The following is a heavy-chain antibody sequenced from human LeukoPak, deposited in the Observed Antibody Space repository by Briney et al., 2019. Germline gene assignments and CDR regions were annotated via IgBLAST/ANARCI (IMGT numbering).Heavy chain of an antibody. V-gene: IGHV1-8*03. J-gene: IGHJ6*03. CDR2: MNPNSGNT. CDR1: GYTFTSYD. CDR3: ARVGLGGYSYGYVLVPFYYYYMDV. Sequence: GASVKVSCKASGYTFTSYDINWVRQATGQGLEWMGWMNPNSGNTGYAQKFQGRVTITRNTSISTAYMELSSLRSEDTAVYYCARVGLGGYSYGYVLVPFYYYYMDVWGIGTTVTVSS. D-gene: IGHD5-18*01.